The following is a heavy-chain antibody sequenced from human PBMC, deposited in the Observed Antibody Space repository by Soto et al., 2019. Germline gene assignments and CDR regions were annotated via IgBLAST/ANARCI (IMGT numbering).Heavy chain of an antibody. J-gene: IGHJ4*02. Sequence: SETLSLTCTVSGGSISSGGYYWSWIRQHPGKGLEWIGYIYYSGSTYYNPSLKSRVTISVDTSKNQFSLKLSSVTAADTAVYYCARHGPGGSYSDYWGQGTLVTVSS. V-gene: IGHV4-31*03. CDR2: IYYSGST. D-gene: IGHD1-26*01. CDR3: ARHGPGGSYSDY. CDR1: GGSISSGGYY.